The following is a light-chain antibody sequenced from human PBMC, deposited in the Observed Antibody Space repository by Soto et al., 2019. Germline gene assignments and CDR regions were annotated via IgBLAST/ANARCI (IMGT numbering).Light chain of an antibody. CDR3: SSYAGNNHPYV. J-gene: IGLJ1*01. V-gene: IGLV2-8*01. Sequence: QSALTQPPSASGSPGQSVTISCTGTSSDVGGYNYVSWYQHHPGKAPKLMVSEVSKRPSGVPDRFSGSKSGNTASLTVSGLQAEDEADYYCSSYAGNNHPYVFGTGTKVTVL. CDR1: SSDVGGYNY. CDR2: EVS.